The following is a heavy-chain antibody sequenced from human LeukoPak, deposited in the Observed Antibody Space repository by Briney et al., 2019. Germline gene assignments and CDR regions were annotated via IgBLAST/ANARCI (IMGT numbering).Heavy chain of an antibody. CDR3: ARIRVLPGNFGWFDP. D-gene: IGHD1-14*01. V-gene: IGHV2-70*11. CDR1: GFSLSTSGMC. CDR2: IDWDDDK. J-gene: IGHJ5*02. Sequence: SGPALVKPTQTLTLTCTFSGFSLSTSGMCVSWIRQPPGKALEWLARIDWDDDKYYSTSLETRLTISKDTSKNQVVLTMTNMDPVDTATYYCARIRVLPGNFGWFDPWGQGTLVTVSS.